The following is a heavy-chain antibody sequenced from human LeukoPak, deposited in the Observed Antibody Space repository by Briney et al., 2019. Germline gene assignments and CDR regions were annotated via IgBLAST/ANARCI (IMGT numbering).Heavy chain of an antibody. Sequence: SETLSLTCTVSGGSISSYYWSWIRQPPGKGLEWIGYIYYSGSTNYNPSLKSRVTISVDTSKNQFSLKLSSVTAADTAVYYCASAGYCDSSGYYYYFDYWGQGTLVTVSS. J-gene: IGHJ4*02. D-gene: IGHD3-22*01. CDR3: ASAGYCDSSGYYYYFDY. CDR1: GGSISSYY. CDR2: IYYSGST. V-gene: IGHV4-59*08.